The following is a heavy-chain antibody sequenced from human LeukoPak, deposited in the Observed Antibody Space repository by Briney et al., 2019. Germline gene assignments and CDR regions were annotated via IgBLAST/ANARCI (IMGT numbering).Heavy chain of an antibody. D-gene: IGHD3-10*01. J-gene: IGHJ5*02. V-gene: IGHV1-46*01. Sequence: ASVKVSCKASGYTFTSYYMHWVRQAPGQRLEWMGIINPSGGSTSYAQKFQGRVTMTRDTSTSTVYMELSSLRSEDTAVYYCARAKSSVFYYGSGKFYQNWFDPWGQGTLVTVSS. CDR3: ARAKSSVFYYGSGKFYQNWFDP. CDR1: GYTFTSYY. CDR2: INPSGGST.